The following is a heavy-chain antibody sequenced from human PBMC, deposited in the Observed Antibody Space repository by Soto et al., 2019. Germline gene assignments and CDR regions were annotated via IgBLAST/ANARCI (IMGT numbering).Heavy chain of an antibody. V-gene: IGHV3-23*01. Sequence: EVQLLESGGGLVQPGGSLRLSCAASGFTFSSYAMSWVRQAPGKGLEWGAGISGSGGSTYYADSVKGRFTISRDNSKNTMYLQMNRLGARDTAVDYYAKDAVVCGGRCKGWFDPWGQGTLVTVSS. CDR1: GFTFSSYA. CDR2: ISGSGGST. J-gene: IGHJ5*02. CDR3: AKDAVVCGGRCKGWFDP. D-gene: IGHD2-15*01.